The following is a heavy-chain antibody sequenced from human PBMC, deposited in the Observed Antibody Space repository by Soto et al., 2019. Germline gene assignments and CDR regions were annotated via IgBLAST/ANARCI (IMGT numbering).Heavy chain of an antibody. CDR3: AKDRGRGYDWFDS. D-gene: IGHD5-12*01. CDR1: GLTFISYA. CDR2: ISGSGGST. Sequence: EVQLLESGGGLVQPGGSLRLSCAASGLTFISYAMSWVRQAPGKGLERVSAISGSGGSTFYADPVKGRFPISRDTSKNTLFLQRNSLRAEDTAVYYCAKDRGRGYDWFDSWGQGTLVTVSS. J-gene: IGHJ5*01. V-gene: IGHV3-23*01.